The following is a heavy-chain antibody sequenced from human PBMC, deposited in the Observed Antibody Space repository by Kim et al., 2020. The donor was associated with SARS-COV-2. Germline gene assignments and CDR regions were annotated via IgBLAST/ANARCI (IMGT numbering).Heavy chain of an antibody. V-gene: IGHV4-34*01. CDR1: GGSFSGYY. CDR2: INHSGST. CDR3: ARGGSSSWLRPYYYYAMDV. D-gene: IGHD6-13*01. Sequence: SETLSLTCAVYGGSFSGYYWSWIRQPPGKGLEWIGEINHSGSTNYNPSLTSRVTISVAPSKNQFSLKLIFVTAADTAVYYCARGGSSSWLRPYYYYAMDVWGQGTTVTVSS. J-gene: IGHJ6*02.